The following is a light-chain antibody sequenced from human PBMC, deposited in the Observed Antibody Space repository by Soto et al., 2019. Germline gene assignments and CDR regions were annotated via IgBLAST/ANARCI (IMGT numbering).Light chain of an antibody. V-gene: IGKV3-20*01. CDR3: QQYGSSPRGGFT. J-gene: IGKJ3*01. CDR1: QSVSSSY. CDR2: CAS. Sequence: EIVLTQSPGTLSLSPGERATLSCRASQSVSSSYLAWYQQKPGQAPRLLIYCASSRATGIPDRFSGSGSGTDFTLTISRLETEDFAVYDCQQYGSSPRGGFTFGPGTKVDIK.